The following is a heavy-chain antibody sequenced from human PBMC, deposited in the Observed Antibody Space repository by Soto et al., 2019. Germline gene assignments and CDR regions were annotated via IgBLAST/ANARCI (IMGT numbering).Heavy chain of an antibody. CDR1: GFTFSSYA. D-gene: IGHD3-3*01. CDR2: ISYDGSNK. CDR3: ARASMRRDFWSGRAYYYYYGMDV. J-gene: IGHJ6*02. Sequence: HPGGSLRLSCAASGFTFSSYAMHWVRQAPGKGLEWVAVISYDGSNKYYADSVKGRFTISRDNSKNTLYLQMNSLRAEDTAVYYCARASMRRDFWSGRAYYYYYGMDVWGQGTTVTVSS. V-gene: IGHV3-30-3*01.